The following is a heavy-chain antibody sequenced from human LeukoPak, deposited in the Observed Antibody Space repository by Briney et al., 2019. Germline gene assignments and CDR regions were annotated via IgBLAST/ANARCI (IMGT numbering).Heavy chain of an antibody. Sequence: SETLSLTCTVSGGSISSYYWSWIRQPPGKGLEYIGYIYYSGYTNYNPSLKSRVTISVDTSKNQFSLKLSSVTAADTAVYYCARVLDYYGSGSYRVYFDYWGQGTLVTVSS. V-gene: IGHV4-59*12. D-gene: IGHD3-10*01. CDR1: GGSISSYY. CDR2: IYYSGYT. CDR3: ARVLDYYGSGSYRVYFDY. J-gene: IGHJ4*02.